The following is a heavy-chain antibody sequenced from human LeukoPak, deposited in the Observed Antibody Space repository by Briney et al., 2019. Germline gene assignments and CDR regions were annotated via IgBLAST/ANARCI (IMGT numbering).Heavy chain of an antibody. CDR3: ARDGVYYDSSGLSMDV. D-gene: IGHD3-22*01. CDR2: INHSGST. CDR1: GGSFSGYY. Sequence: SETLSLTCAVYGGSFSGYYWSWIRQPPGKGLEWIGEINHSGSTNYNPSLKSRVTISVDTSKDQFSLKLSSVTAADTAVYYCARDGVYYDSSGLSMDVWGKGTTVTVSS. J-gene: IGHJ6*03. V-gene: IGHV4-34*01.